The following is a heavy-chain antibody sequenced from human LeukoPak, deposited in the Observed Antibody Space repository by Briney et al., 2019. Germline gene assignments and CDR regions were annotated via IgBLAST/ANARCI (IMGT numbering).Heavy chain of an antibody. Sequence: GGSLRLSCAASGFTFSSYEMNWVRQAPGKGLEWVSYISSSGSTIYYADSVKGRFTISRDNAKNSLYLQMNSLRAEDTAVYYCARTSMITFGGVIVTPFDYWGQGTLVTVSS. V-gene: IGHV3-48*03. CDR3: ARTSMITFGGVIVTPFDY. CDR2: ISSSGSTI. J-gene: IGHJ4*02. CDR1: GFTFSSYE. D-gene: IGHD3-16*02.